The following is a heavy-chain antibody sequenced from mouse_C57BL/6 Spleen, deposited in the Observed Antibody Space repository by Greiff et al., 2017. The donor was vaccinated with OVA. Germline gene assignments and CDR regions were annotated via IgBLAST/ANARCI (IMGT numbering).Heavy chain of an antibody. CDR2: IDPETGGT. Sequence: QVQLKESGAELVRPGASVTLSCKASGYTFTDYEMHWVKQTPVHGLEWIGAIDPETGGTAYNQKFKGKAILTADKSSSTAYMELRSLTSEDSAVYYCTREGTMDPYYFDYWGQGTTLTVSS. CDR1: GYTFTDYE. CDR3: TREGTMDPYYFDY. D-gene: IGHD1-1*02. V-gene: IGHV1-15*01. J-gene: IGHJ2*01.